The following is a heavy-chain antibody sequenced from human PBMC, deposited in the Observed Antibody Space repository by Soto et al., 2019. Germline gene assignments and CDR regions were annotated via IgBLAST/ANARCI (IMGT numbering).Heavy chain of an antibody. CDR2: MYHSGST. Sequence: QLQLQESGSGLVKPSQTLSLTCAVSGGAISSGGYSWSWIRQPPGKGLEWIGYMYHSGSTYYNPSFKSRVTISMDRSKNQSSLKLSSVTAAATAVYYCARVTDYWGQGILVTFSS. J-gene: IGHJ4*02. CDR3: ARVTDY. CDR1: GGAISSGGYS. V-gene: IGHV4-30-2*01.